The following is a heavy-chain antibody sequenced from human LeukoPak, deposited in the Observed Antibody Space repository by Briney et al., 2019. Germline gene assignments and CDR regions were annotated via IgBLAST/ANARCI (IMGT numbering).Heavy chain of an antibody. CDR2: IIPIFGTA. CDR3: AKCGDHYYYYYMDV. J-gene: IGHJ6*03. Sequence: SSVKVSCKASGGTFSSYAVSWVRQAPGQGLEWVGGIIPIFGTANYEQKFQGRVTITTDESTTTAYMELSSLRSEDTAVYHCAKCGDHYYYYYMDVWGKGTTVTVSS. V-gene: IGHV1-69*05. D-gene: IGHD3-10*01. CDR1: GGTFSSYA.